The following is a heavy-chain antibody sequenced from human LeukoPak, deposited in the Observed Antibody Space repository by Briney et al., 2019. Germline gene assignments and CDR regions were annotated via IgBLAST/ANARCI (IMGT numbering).Heavy chain of an antibody. J-gene: IGHJ6*03. CDR3: ARGNSYGRYYYYYMDV. V-gene: IGHV1-18*01. CDR1: GYTFTSYG. D-gene: IGHD5-18*01. CDR2: ISAYNGNT. Sequence: GASVKVSCKASGYTFTSYGISWVRQAPGQGLEWMGWISAYNGNTNYAQKLQGRVTMTTDTSTSTAYMELRSLRSDDTAVYYCARGNSYGRYYYYYMDVWGKGTTVTVSS.